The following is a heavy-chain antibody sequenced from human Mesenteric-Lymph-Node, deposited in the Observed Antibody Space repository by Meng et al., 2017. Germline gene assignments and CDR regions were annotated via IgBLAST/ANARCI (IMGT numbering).Heavy chain of an antibody. CDR2: ISSSSSYI. J-gene: IGHJ4*02. V-gene: IGHV3-21*01. D-gene: IGHD4-17*01. CDR3: ALSITVTTDY. Sequence: GESLKISCAASGFTFSSYSMNWVRQAPGKGLEWVSSISSSSSYIYYADSVKGRFTISRDNAKNTLYMQMNSLRAEDTAVYYCALSITVTTDYWGQGTLVTVSS. CDR1: GFTFSSYS.